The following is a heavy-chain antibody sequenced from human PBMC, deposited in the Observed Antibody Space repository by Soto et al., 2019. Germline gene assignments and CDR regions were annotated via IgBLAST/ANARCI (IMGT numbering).Heavy chain of an antibody. CDR1: GFTFGGSA. Sequence: GGSLRLSCAASGFTFGGSAMHWVRQASGKGLEWVGHIRSKTNSYATAYAASVKGRFTISRDDSKNTLYLQMNSLKTEDTGVYYCTTNSVTDFYYYGMEVWGLGTTVTVSS. CDR3: TTNSVTDFYYYGMEV. CDR2: IRSKTNSYAT. V-gene: IGHV3-73*01. J-gene: IGHJ6*02.